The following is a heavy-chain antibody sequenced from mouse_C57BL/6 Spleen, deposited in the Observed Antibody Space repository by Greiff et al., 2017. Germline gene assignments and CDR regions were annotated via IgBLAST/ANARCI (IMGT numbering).Heavy chain of an antibody. CDR1: GYTFTDYY. CDR2: INPNNGGT. CDR3: ARAFTVVDWYFDV. J-gene: IGHJ1*03. D-gene: IGHD1-1*01. Sequence: VQLQQSGPELVKPGASVKISCKASGYTFTDYYMNWVKQSHGKSLEWIGDINPNNGGTSYNQKFKGKATLTVDKSSSTAYMELRSLTSEDSAVYYCARAFTVVDWYFDVWGTGTTVTVSS. V-gene: IGHV1-26*01.